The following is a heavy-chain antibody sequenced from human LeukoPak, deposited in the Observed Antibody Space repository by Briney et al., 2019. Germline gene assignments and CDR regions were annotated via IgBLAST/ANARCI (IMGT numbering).Heavy chain of an antibody. Sequence: SETLSLTCAVYGGSFSGFYWSWIRQPQGKGLEWIGEIHYSGNTNYNPSLRSRVTISLDTPNNQFSLKLSSVTAADTAVYYCARGYSSRDRVGDFDYWGQGTLVTVSS. V-gene: IGHV4-34*01. CDR2: IHYSGNT. J-gene: IGHJ4*02. CDR3: ARGYSSRDRVGDFDY. CDR1: GGSFSGFY. D-gene: IGHD1-26*01.